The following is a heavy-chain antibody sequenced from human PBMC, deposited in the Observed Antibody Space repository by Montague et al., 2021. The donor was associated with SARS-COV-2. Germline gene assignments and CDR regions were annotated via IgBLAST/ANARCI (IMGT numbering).Heavy chain of an antibody. CDR1: GFSLTTSAMC. CDR2: IDWDGDE. D-gene: IGHD1-26*01. J-gene: IGHJ6*02. Sequence: PALVKPTQTLTLTCTFSGFSLTTSAMCVSWIRQPPGKALEWLARIDWDGDEYYSASLKSRLTITKDTSKDQVVLTMTNMDPADTATYYCARTREINKGCRHYDMDAWGQGTTVTVSS. CDR3: ARTREINKGCRHYDMDA. V-gene: IGHV2-70*11.